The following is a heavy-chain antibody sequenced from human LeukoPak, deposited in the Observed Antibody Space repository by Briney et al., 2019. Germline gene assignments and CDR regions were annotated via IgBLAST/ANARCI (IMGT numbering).Heavy chain of an antibody. D-gene: IGHD4-17*01. CDR3: AHPSTPDYGGLDY. V-gene: IGHV3-23*01. Sequence: PGGSLRLSCAASGFTFRLYVMTWVRQAPGKGLEWVSAITGSGGSIYYADSVRGRFTISRDNSKNTLYLQMRSLRAGDTAIYYCAHPSTPDYGGLDYWGQGTLVTVSS. CDR1: GFTFRLYV. CDR2: ITGSGGSI. J-gene: IGHJ4*02.